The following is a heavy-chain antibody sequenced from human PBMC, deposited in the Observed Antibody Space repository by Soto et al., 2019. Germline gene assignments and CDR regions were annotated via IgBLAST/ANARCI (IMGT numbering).Heavy chain of an antibody. D-gene: IGHD3-10*01. Sequence: QVQLVQFGAEVKKPGASVKVSCQASGYTFTTYYIHWVRQTPGQGLEWMGIVNPGTGSTTYAQKFQGRVTMTWDTSTSTVYMELSSLRSDDTAVYYCGRVLNPVRGVRGALNYWGQETLVTVSS. CDR1: GYTFTTYY. V-gene: IGHV1-46*01. CDR3: GRVLNPVRGVRGALNY. CDR2: VNPGTGST. J-gene: IGHJ4*02.